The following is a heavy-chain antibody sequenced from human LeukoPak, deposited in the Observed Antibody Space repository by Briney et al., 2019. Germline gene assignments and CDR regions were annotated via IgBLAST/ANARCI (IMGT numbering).Heavy chain of an antibody. CDR3: ARGTGSSWFDP. V-gene: IGHV1-2*02. D-gene: IGHD1-26*01. CDR2: INPNSGGT. CDR1: GYTFTGYY. J-gene: IGHJ5*02. Sequence: ASVKVSCKASGYTFTGYYMHWVRQAPGQGLEWMGWINPNSGGTNYAQKFQGRVTMTRDTSISTVYMELSSLTSDDTAVYYCARGTGSSWFDPWGQGTLVTVSS.